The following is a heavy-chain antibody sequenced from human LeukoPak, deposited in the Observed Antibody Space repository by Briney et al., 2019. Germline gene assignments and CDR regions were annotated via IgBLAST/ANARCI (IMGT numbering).Heavy chain of an antibody. CDR3: ARKAQYNGHYPLDY. CDR1: GFTFTSYS. Sequence: GGSLRLSCAASGFTFTSYSTSWVRQAPGKGLEWVSGTSDRGDYTYYADSVKGRFTISRDSSKNTLFLQMNSLRAEDTALYFCARKAQYNGHYPLDYWGQGTLVTVSS. D-gene: IGHD1-7*01. V-gene: IGHV3-23*01. J-gene: IGHJ4*02. CDR2: TSDRGDYT.